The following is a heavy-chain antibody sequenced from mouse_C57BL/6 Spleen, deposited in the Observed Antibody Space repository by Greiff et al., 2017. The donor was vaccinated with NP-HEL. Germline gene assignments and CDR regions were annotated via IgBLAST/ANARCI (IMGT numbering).Heavy chain of an antibody. J-gene: IGHJ4*01. CDR3: AREMAMDY. V-gene: IGHV5-4*01. Sequence: EVHLVESGGGLVKPGGSLKLSCAASGFTFSSYAMSWVRQTPEKRLEWVATISDGGSYTYYPDNVKGRFTISRDNAKNNLYLQMSHLKSEDTAMYYCAREMAMDYWGQGTSVTVSS. CDR1: GFTFSSYA. CDR2: ISDGGSYT.